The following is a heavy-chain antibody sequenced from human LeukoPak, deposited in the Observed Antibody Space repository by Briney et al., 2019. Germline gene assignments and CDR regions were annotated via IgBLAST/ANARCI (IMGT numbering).Heavy chain of an antibody. CDR1: VYTFTGYY. V-gene: IGHV1-2*02. J-gene: IGHJ4*02. D-gene: IGHD5-12*01. CDR3: AREVNSGYDLERYFDY. Sequence: ASVNVSFKSSVYTFTGYYMHWVRQAPGQELEWMGWINPNSGGTNYAQKFQGRATMTRDTSISTAYMELSRLRSDDTAVYYCAREVNSGYDLERYFDYWGQGTLVTVSS. CDR2: INPNSGGT.